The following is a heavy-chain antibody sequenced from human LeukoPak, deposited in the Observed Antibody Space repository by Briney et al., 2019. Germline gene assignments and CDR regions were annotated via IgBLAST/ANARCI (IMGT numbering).Heavy chain of an antibody. V-gene: IGHV3-74*01. D-gene: IGHD3-3*01. CDR1: GFDFSSNW. CDR3: AKDHYWSIDY. Sequence: GGSLRLPCAASGFDFSSNWMHWVRHAPGQGLVWVSRIKGDGISTNYADSVKGRFTISRDIAKNTLYLQMNSLRAEDTGVYYCAKDHYWSIDYWGRGTLVTVSS. CDR2: IKGDGIST. J-gene: IGHJ4*02.